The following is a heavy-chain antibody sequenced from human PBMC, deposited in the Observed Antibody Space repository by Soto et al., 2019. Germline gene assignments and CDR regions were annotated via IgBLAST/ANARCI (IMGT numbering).Heavy chain of an antibody. J-gene: IGHJ6*02. CDR2: IIPILGIA. CDR3: ARVDDSGGYYYYGMDV. Sequence: ASVKVSCKASGGTFSSYTISWVRQAPGQGLEWMGRIIPILGIANYAQKFQGRVTITADKSTSTAYMELSSLRSEDTAVYYCARVDDSGGYYYYGMDVWGQGTTVTVSS. D-gene: IGHD1-1*01. CDR1: GGTFSSYT. V-gene: IGHV1-69*02.